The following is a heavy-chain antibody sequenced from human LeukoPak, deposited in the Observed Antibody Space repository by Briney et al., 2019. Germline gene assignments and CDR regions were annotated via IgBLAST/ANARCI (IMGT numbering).Heavy chain of an antibody. CDR1: GFTFSDHY. CDR3: ARDFDSSSSLDY. V-gene: IGHV3-11*04. CDR2: ISSGGSTT. D-gene: IGHD6-6*01. J-gene: IGHJ4*02. Sequence: PGGSLRLSCAASGFTFSDHYMSWIRQAPGKGLECVSYISSGGSTTYYTDSVKGRFTISRDNGKNALYLQMNSLRAEDTAVYYCARDFDSSSSLDYWGQGTLVTVSS.